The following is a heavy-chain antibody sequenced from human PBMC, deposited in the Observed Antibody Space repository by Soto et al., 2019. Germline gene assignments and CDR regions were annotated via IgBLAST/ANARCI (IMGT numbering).Heavy chain of an antibody. D-gene: IGHD3-10*01. CDR1: GGSISSYY. V-gene: IGHV4-59*12. CDR2: IYYSGST. CDR3: ARAIGWFGELLGGYYFDY. Sequence: SETLSLTCTVSGGSISSYYWSWIRQPPGKGLEWIGDIYYSGSTNYNPSLKSRVTISVDTSKNQFSLKLSSVTAADTAVYYCARAIGWFGELLGGYYFDYWGQGTLVTVSS. J-gene: IGHJ4*02.